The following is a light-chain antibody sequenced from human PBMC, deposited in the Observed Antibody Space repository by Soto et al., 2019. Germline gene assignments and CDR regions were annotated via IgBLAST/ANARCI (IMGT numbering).Light chain of an antibody. CDR1: QSINNW. CDR3: QQYNSSSWS. Sequence: DIQMTQSPSTLSASVGDRVTITCRASQSINNWLAWYQQKPGKAPKLLIRKASNVERGVPARVSGSGSGTGFTLTISSLQPDDFATYCCQQYNSSSWSFGQGTKVEIK. J-gene: IGKJ1*01. CDR2: KAS. V-gene: IGKV1-5*03.